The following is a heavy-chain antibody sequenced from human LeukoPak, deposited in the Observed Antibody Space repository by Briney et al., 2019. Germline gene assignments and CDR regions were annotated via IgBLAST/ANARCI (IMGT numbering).Heavy chain of an antibody. CDR1: GFTFSSYA. D-gene: IGHD6-19*01. J-gene: IGHJ4*02. V-gene: IGHV3-23*01. Sequence: PGGSLILSCAASGFTFSSYAMTWVRQAPGKGLEWVSSLRPSGSDTYYAGSVKGRFTIYRDNSKSRLSLQMNSLRAEDTAVYYCAKTLSSGWSGKYYFDYWGQGTLVSVSS. CDR2: LRPSGSDT. CDR3: AKTLSSGWSGKYYFDY.